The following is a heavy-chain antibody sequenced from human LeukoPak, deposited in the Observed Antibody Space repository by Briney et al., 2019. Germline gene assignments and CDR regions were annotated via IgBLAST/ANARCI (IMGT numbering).Heavy chain of an antibody. CDR3: ARGRYYYGSGSYSRGGKYYYYGMDV. D-gene: IGHD3-10*01. CDR1: GYTFTSYD. CDR2: MNPNRGNH. J-gene: IGHJ6*02. Sequence: ASVKVSCKASGYTFTSYDINWVRQATGRGLAGMGWMNPNRGNHGSAHKLQGRVTMTRHPSISTAYMELSRMRSEDTAVYYCARGRYYYGSGSYSRGGKYYYYGMDVWGQGTTVTVSS. V-gene: IGHV1-8*01.